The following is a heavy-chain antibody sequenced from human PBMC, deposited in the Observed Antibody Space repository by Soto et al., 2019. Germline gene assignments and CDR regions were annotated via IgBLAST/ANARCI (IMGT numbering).Heavy chain of an antibody. Sequence: QVQLVQSGAEVKKPGASVKVSCKASGYTFTGYYMHWVRQAPGQGLEWMGWINPNSGGTNYAQKFQGWVTMTRDTSISTAYMELSRLRSDDTAVYYCARVRGATLSQGGDAFDIWGQGTMVTVSS. CDR3: ARVRGATLSQGGDAFDI. CDR1: GYTFTGYY. D-gene: IGHD5-12*01. CDR2: INPNSGGT. V-gene: IGHV1-2*04. J-gene: IGHJ3*02.